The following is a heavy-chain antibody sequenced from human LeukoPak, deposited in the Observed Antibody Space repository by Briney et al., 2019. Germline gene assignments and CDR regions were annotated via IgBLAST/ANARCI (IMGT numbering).Heavy chain of an antibody. V-gene: IGHV4-38-2*02. CDR1: GYSISSGYY. Sequence: SETLSLTCNVSGYSISSGYYWGWIRQPPGKGLEWIGTIYHGGRPYYNPSLKRRVTISVDTSRNQFSLRLSSVTAADTAVYYCARHGDYCGGDCYSYYFDYWGQGTLVTVSS. CDR3: ARHGDYCGGDCYSYYFDY. D-gene: IGHD2-21*02. CDR2: IYHGGRP. J-gene: IGHJ4*02.